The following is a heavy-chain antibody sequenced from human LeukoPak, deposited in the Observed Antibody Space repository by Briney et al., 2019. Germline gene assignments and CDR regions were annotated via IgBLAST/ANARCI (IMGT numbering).Heavy chain of an antibody. V-gene: IGHV3-20*04. CDR1: GFTFDDYG. CDR3: AKSRVRGVSYFDY. Sequence: GGSLRLSCAASGFTFDDYGMSWVRQAPGKGLEWVSGINWNGGSTGYADSVKGRFTISRDNSKNTLYLQMNSLRAEDTAVYYCAKSRVRGVSYFDYWGQGTLVTVSS. D-gene: IGHD3-10*01. J-gene: IGHJ4*02. CDR2: INWNGGST.